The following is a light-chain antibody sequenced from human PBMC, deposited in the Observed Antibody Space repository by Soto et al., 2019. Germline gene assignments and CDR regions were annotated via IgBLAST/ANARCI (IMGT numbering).Light chain of an antibody. J-gene: IGKJ2*01. V-gene: IGKV4-1*01. CDR2: WAS. Sequence: DTVMTQSPDSLAVSLGERATINCKSSQSVFHSANNMNYLAWYQQKPGQSPKLLISWASIRDSGVPDRFSGSGSGTDFTLPINTLQAEDAAVYSLKSFYIIPPDTFRQGTSLEIK. CDR1: QSVFHSANNMNY. CDR3: KSFYIIPPDT.